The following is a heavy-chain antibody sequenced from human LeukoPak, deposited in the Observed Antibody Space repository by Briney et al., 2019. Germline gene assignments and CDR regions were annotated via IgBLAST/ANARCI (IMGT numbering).Heavy chain of an antibody. CDR1: GYTLTELS. CDR2: FDPEDGET. CDR3: ATSLWFGSPDAVDY. D-gene: IGHD3-10*01. V-gene: IGHV1-24*01. Sequence: ASVKVSCKVSGYTLTELSMHWVRQAPGKGLEWMGGFDPEDGETIYAQKFQGRVTMTEDTSTHTAYMELSSLRSEDTAVYYCATSLWFGSPDAVDYWGQGTLVTVSS. J-gene: IGHJ4*02.